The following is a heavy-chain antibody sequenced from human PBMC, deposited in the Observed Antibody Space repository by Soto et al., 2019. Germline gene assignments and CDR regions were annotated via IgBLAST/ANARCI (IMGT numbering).Heavy chain of an antibody. CDR2: FDPEDGGT. J-gene: IGHJ5*02. D-gene: IGHD1-26*01. Sequence: ASVKVSCKVSGYTLTELSMHWVRQAPGKGLEWMGGFDPEDGGTIYAQKFQGRVTMTEDTSTDTAYMELSSLRSEDTAVYYCATDPRIVGATLNWFDPWGQGTLVTVSS. CDR1: GYTLTELS. CDR3: ATDPRIVGATLNWFDP. V-gene: IGHV1-24*01.